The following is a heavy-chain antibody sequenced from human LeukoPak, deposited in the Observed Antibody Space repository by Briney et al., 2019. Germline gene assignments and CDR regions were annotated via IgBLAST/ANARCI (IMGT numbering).Heavy chain of an antibody. CDR3: ARRARRGAVTSFDY. CDR1: GGSISSYY. CDR2: IYYSGST. D-gene: IGHD4-17*01. V-gene: IGHV4-59*08. Sequence: PSETLSLTCTASGGSISSYYWSWIRQPPGKGLEWIGYIYYSGSTNYNPSLKSRVTISVDTSKNQFSLKLSSVTAADTAVYYCARRARRGAVTSFDYWGQGTLVTVSS. J-gene: IGHJ4*02.